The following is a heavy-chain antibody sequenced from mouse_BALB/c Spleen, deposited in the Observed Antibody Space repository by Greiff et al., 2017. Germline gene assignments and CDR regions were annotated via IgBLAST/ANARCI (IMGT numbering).Heavy chain of an antibody. J-gene: IGHJ3*01. Sequence: VQLQQSGAELVRPGALVKLSCKASGFNIKDYYMHWLKQRPEQGLVWIGWIDPENGNTIYDPKFQGKASITADTSSNTAYLQLSSLTSEDTAVYYCVSTMITRFAYWGQGTLVTVSA. CDR3: VSTMITRFAY. D-gene: IGHD2-4*01. V-gene: IGHV14-1*02. CDR2: IDPENGNT. CDR1: GFNIKDYY.